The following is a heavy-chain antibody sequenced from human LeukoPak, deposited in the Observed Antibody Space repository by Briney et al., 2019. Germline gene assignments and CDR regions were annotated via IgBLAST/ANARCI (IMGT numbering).Heavy chain of an antibody. V-gene: IGHV3-21*01. CDR1: GFTLSSYS. D-gene: IGHD6-19*01. J-gene: IGHJ1*01. Sequence: PGGSLRLSCEVSGFTLSSYSMTWVRQAPGKGLEWVSSFRSSGRDIIYGDSVRGRFTIARDDAKNSLYLQMNSLRAEDTAVYYCVRGPGIAVAPLQHWGQGTLVTVSS. CDR3: VRGPGIAVAPLQH. CDR2: FRSSGRDI.